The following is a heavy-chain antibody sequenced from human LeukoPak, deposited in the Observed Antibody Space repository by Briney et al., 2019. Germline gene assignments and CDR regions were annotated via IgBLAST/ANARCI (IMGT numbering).Heavy chain of an antibody. D-gene: IGHD3-22*01. Sequence: SETLSLTCTVSGGSISSDYWNWIRQPPGKGLEWIGYIYYSGSTNYNPSLKSRVTISVDTSKNQFSLKLSSVTAADTPVYYCARGADSSGYYSIFYFDYWGQGTLVTVSS. CDR2: IYYSGST. CDR3: ARGADSSGYYSIFYFDY. J-gene: IGHJ4*02. V-gene: IGHV4-59*01. CDR1: GGSISSDY.